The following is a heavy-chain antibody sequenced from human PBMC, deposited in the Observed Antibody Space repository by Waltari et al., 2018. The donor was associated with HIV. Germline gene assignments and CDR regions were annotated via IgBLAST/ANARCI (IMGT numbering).Heavy chain of an antibody. CDR2: IGNSVTTI. CDR1: GFTFSSYE. V-gene: IGHV3-48*03. CDR3: ARVNQVLYYGMDV. Sequence: EMQLVESGGGLVQPGGSLRLSCVASGFTFSSYEMNWVRQVPGKGLEWISYIGNSVTTISYADSVKSRFTFSRDNAKKSLFLQMNSLRVEDTAVYWCARVNQVLYYGMDVWGQGTTVTVSS. D-gene: IGHD2-2*02. J-gene: IGHJ6*02.